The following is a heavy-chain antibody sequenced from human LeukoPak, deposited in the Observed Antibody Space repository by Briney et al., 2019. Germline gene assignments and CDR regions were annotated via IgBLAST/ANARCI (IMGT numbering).Heavy chain of an antibody. D-gene: IGHD1-26*01. CDR2: IYPGDSNT. V-gene: IGHV5-51*01. Sequence: GASLKISSKGSGSSFTNYCIGLVRHLPGKVLEWRGIIYPGDSNTRYSPSFQGQVTISADKSISTAYLQWRSMKASDTAMYYCASAGTHKAGGHYFDYWGQGTLVSVSS. CDR1: GSSFTNYC. CDR3: ASAGTHKAGGHYFDY. J-gene: IGHJ4*02.